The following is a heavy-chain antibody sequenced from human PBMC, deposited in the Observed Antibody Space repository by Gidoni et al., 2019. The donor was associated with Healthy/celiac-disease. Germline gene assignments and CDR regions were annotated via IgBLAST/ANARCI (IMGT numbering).Heavy chain of an antibody. V-gene: IGHV1-2*02. J-gene: IGHJ4*02. CDR1: GYTFTGYY. D-gene: IGHD4-17*01. Sequence: QAQLVQSGAEVKKAGASVKLSCKASGYTFTGYYMHWVRQAPGQGLEWMGWINPNSGGTNYAQKFQGRVTMTRDTSISTAYMELSRLRSDDTAVYYCAREDYGDYGFDYWGQGTLVTVSS. CDR2: INPNSGGT. CDR3: AREDYGDYGFDY.